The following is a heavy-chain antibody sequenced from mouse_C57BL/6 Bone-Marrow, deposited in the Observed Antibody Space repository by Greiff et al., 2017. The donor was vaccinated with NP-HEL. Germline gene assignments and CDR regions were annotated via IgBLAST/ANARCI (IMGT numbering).Heavy chain of an antibody. D-gene: IGHD1-1*01. CDR3: TIYYGSSYPFDY. CDR2: IDPETGGT. J-gene: IGHJ2*01. CDR1: GYTFTDYE. Sequence: QVQLQQSGAELVRPGASVTLSCKASGYTFTDYEMHWVKQTPVHGLEWIGAIDPETGGTAYNQKFKGKAILTADKSSSTAYMELRSLTSEDSAVDYCTIYYGSSYPFDYWGQGTTLTVSS. V-gene: IGHV1-15*01.